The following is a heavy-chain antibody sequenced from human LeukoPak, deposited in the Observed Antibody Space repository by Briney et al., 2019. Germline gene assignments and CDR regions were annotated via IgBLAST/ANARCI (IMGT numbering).Heavy chain of an antibody. Sequence: ASVKVSCKASGYTFTGYYMHWVRQAPGPGLEWMGWINPNSGGTNYAQKFQGRVTMTRDTSISTAYMELSRLRSDDTAVYYCARDSNVVVPAAILDYWGQGTLVTVSS. CDR2: INPNSGGT. J-gene: IGHJ4*02. V-gene: IGHV1-2*02. D-gene: IGHD2-2*02. CDR1: GYTFTGYY. CDR3: ARDSNVVVPAAILDY.